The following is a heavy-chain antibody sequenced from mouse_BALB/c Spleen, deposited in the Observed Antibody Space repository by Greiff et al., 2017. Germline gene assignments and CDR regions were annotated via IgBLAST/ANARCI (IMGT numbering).Heavy chain of an antibody. D-gene: IGHD1-1*01. V-gene: IGHV14-3*02. CDR3: AKWAYGSSYYFDV. CDR1: GFNIKDTY. J-gene: IGHJ1*01. CDR2: IDPANGNT. Sequence: VQLQQSGAELVKPGASVKLSCTASGFNIKDTYMHWVKQRPEQGLEWIGRIDPANGNTKNDPKFQGKATITADTSSNTAYLQLSSLTSEDTAVYYCAKWAYGSSYYFDVWGAGTTVTVSS.